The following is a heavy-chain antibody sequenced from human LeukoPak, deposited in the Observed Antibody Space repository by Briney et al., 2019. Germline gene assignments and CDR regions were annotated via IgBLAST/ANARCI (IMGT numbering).Heavy chain of an antibody. J-gene: IGHJ4*02. CDR2: ISGSGGST. CDR3: AKEGPNYIVVVTAMSFDY. D-gene: IGHD2-21*02. Sequence: PGGSLRLSCAASGFTFSSYAMSWVRQAPGKGLEWVSAISGSGGSTYYADSVKGRFTISRDNSKNTLYLQMNSLRAEDTAVYYCAKEGPNYIVVVTAMSFDYWGQGTLVTVSS. CDR1: GFTFSSYA. V-gene: IGHV3-23*01.